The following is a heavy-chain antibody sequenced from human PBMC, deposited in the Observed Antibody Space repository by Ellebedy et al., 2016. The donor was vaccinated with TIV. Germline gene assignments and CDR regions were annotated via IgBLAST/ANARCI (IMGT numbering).Heavy chain of an antibody. D-gene: IGHD3-22*01. CDR3: ARVSSGYYYYYYGMDV. J-gene: IGHJ6*02. Sequence: GGSLRLXXAASGFTFSSYAMNWVRQAPGKGLEWVSALSGGGGSTYYADSVKGRFTISRDNSKNTLYLQMNSLRAEDTALYHCARVSSGYYYYYYGMDVWGQGTTVTVSS. CDR1: GFTFSSYA. CDR2: LSGGGGST. V-gene: IGHV3-23*01.